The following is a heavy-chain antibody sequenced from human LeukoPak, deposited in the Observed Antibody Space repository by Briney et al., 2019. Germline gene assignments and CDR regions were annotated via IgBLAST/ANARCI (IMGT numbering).Heavy chain of an antibody. J-gene: IGHJ4*02. Sequence: GGSLRLSCGASGFTFSTYGMHWVRQAPGKGLEWGEFIRYDGSNKYYADSVKGRFTISRDNSKNTLYLQMNSLRAEDTAVYFCAKDKDPWKSTSISDFDYWGQGTLVTVSS. CDR3: AKDKDPWKSTSISDFDY. V-gene: IGHV3-30*02. CDR2: IRYDGSNK. D-gene: IGHD1-1*01. CDR1: GFTFSTYG.